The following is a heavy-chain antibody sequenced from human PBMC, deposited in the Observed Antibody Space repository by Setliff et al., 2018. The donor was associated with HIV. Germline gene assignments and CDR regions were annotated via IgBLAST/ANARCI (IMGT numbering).Heavy chain of an antibody. J-gene: IGHJ4*02. Sequence: LSLPCTVSGDSVSSRSYYWSWIRQPPGKGLEWIGYIYYSGSTNYNPSLKSRVTISVDTSKNHFSLKLRSVTAADTAVYYCAQLGMVDDFDYWGQGTLVTVS. D-gene: IGHD1-1*01. CDR2: IYYSGST. CDR1: GDSVSSRSYY. V-gene: IGHV4-61*03. CDR3: AQLGMVDDFDY.